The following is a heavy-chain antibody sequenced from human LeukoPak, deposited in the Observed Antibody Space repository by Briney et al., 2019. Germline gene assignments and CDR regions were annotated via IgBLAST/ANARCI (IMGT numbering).Heavy chain of an antibody. CDR2: IYTGGGR. Sequence: GRSLRLSCAASGFTFSSYAMHWVRQAPGKGLEWVSVIYTGGGRYYADSVRGRFTISRDTSKNMVFLQMNSLRVEDTAVYYCARGIDYWGRGTLVTVSS. V-gene: IGHV3-53*01. CDR1: GFTFSSYA. CDR3: ARGIDY. J-gene: IGHJ4*02.